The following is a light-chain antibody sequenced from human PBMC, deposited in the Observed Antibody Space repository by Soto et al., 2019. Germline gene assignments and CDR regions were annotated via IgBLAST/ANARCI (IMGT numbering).Light chain of an antibody. V-gene: IGKV3-15*01. CDR2: SAS. J-gene: IGKJ1*01. Sequence: EIGLTLAPATLSVSPGARATLSCRASQSVSSDLAWYHQKPGQAPRLLIYSASTRATGIPARFSGSGSGTEFTLTINSLQSEDFAVYYCQQYNNWPRTFGQGTKVDIK. CDR1: QSVSSD. CDR3: QQYNNWPRT.